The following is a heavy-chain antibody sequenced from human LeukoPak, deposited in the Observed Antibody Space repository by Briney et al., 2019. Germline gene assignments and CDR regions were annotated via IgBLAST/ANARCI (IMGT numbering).Heavy chain of an antibody. CDR1: GFTLSSYW. V-gene: IGHV3-74*01. CDR2: INGDGSST. J-gene: IGHJ4*02. Sequence: GGSLRLSCAASGFTLSSYWMHWVRQAPGKGLVWVSRINGDGSSTPYANSVKGRFTISRDNAKNTLYLQMHSLRADDTAVYYCARGSTSGWPDYFYYWGQGSVGSVSS. D-gene: IGHD6-19*01. CDR3: ARGSTSGWPDYFYY.